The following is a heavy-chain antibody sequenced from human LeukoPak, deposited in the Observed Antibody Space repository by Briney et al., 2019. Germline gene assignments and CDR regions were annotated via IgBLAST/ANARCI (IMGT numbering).Heavy chain of an antibody. J-gene: IGHJ6*03. Sequence: SETLSLTCAVYGRSFSGYYWSWIRQPPGKGLEWIGEINHSGSTNYNPSLKSRVTISVDTSKNQFSLKLSSVTAADTAVYYCASVRRGFGESSKYYAYYYMGVWGKGTTVTISS. CDR3: ASVRRGFGESSKYYAYYYMGV. CDR1: GRSFSGYY. V-gene: IGHV4-34*01. CDR2: INHSGST. D-gene: IGHD3-10*01.